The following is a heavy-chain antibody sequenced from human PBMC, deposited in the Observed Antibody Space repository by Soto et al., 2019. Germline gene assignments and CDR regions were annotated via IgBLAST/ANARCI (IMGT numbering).Heavy chain of an antibody. CDR1: GFTFNSYS. CDR2: ISSSGNTI. Sequence: EVQLVESGGGFVQPGGSLRLSCADSGFTFNSYSMNWVRQAPGKGLEWLSHISSSGNTIYYVDSVKGRFTISRDNAKNSLILQMNRRRDDDTAVYYCARGTSNRPPAGFYYWGQGTLVTVSS. J-gene: IGHJ4*02. D-gene: IGHD3-10*01. CDR3: ARGTSNRPPAGFYY. V-gene: IGHV3-48*02.